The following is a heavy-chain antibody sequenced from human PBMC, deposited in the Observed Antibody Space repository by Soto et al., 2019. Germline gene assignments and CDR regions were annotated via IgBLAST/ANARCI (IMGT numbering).Heavy chain of an antibody. Sequence: QVQLVQSGAEVKKPGSSVKVSCKASGGTFSSYAISWVRQAPGQGLEWMGGIIPIFGTANYAQKFQGRVTITADESTITAYMELSSLRSEDTAVYYCARGLSKGYCSGVSCYPYYYYGMDVWGQGTTVTVSS. D-gene: IGHD2-15*01. CDR2: IIPIFGTA. CDR1: GGTFSSYA. V-gene: IGHV1-69*01. CDR3: ARGLSKGYCSGVSCYPYYYYGMDV. J-gene: IGHJ6*02.